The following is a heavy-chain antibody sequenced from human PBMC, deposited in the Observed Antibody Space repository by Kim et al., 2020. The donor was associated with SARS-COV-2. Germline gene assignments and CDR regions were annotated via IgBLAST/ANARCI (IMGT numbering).Heavy chain of an antibody. CDR3: AGVTFGKPHFDY. CDR1: GFIFSDYY. V-gene: IGHV3-11*01. J-gene: IGHJ4*02. Sequence: GGSLRLSCAASGFIFSDYYLYWIRQAPGKGLEWISYISPSGIIIYYANSVKGRFTASRDIAKSSLYLQMHSLRAGDTAVYYCAGVTFGKPHFDYWGQGTLVTVSS. CDR2: ISPSGIII. D-gene: IGHD2-15*01.